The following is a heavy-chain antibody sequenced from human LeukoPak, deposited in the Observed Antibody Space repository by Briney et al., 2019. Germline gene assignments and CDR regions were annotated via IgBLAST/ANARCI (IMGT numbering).Heavy chain of an antibody. CDR3: ARDMSGTYYYDSSGYEPANDAFDI. Sequence: SETLSLTCTVSGGSISSYYWSWIRQPPGKGLEWIGYIYNSGSTNYNPSLKSRVTISVDTSKNQFSLKLSSVTAADTAVYYCARDMSGTYYYDSSGYEPANDAFDIWGQGTMVTVSS. D-gene: IGHD3-22*01. V-gene: IGHV4-59*01. CDR2: IYNSGST. J-gene: IGHJ3*02. CDR1: GGSISSYY.